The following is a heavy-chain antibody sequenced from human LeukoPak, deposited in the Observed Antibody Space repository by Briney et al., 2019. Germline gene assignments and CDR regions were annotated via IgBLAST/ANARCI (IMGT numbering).Heavy chain of an antibody. D-gene: IGHD3-22*01. V-gene: IGHV3-21*01. Sequence: PGGSLRLSCAASGFTFSSYSMNWVRQAPGKGLEWVSSISSSGSYIYYADSVKDRFTISRDNARNSLYLQMNSLRAEDTAVYYCARDFTITFYYDSSGYDAFDIWGQGTMVTVSS. CDR1: GFTFSSYS. J-gene: IGHJ3*02. CDR3: ARDFTITFYYDSSGYDAFDI. CDR2: ISSSGSYI.